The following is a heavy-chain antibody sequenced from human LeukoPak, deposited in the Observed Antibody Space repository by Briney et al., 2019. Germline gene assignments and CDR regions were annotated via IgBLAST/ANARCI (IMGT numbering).Heavy chain of an antibody. Sequence: PGGSLRLSCAASGFTFRSYGMHWVRQAPGKGLEWVAVISYDGSNKYYADSVKGRFTISRDTSKNTLYLQMSSLRAEDTAVYYCARSPPPHSDYPDYWGQGTLVTVSS. D-gene: IGHD4-11*01. CDR2: ISYDGSNK. V-gene: IGHV3-30*03. CDR3: ARSPPPHSDYPDY. CDR1: GFTFRSYG. J-gene: IGHJ4*02.